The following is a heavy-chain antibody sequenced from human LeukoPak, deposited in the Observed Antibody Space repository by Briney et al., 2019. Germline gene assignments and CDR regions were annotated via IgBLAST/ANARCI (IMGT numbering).Heavy chain of an antibody. Sequence: GRSLRPSCAASGFTFSSYAMHWVRQAPGKGLEWVAVISYDGSNKYYADSVKGRFTISRDNSKNTLYLQMNSLRAEDTAVYYCARDGVVLLWFGGSYDRGYFDYWGQGTLVTVSS. D-gene: IGHD3-10*01. J-gene: IGHJ4*02. CDR3: ARDGVVLLWFGGSYDRGYFDY. V-gene: IGHV3-30*04. CDR2: ISYDGSNK. CDR1: GFTFSSYA.